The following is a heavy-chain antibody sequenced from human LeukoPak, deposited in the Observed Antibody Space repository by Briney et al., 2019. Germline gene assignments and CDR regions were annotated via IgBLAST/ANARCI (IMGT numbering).Heavy chain of an antibody. J-gene: IGHJ4*02. V-gene: IGHV3-21*01. CDR2: ISGGSSFT. Sequence: GGSLRLSCAASGFTFSSYWMSWVRQAPGKGLEWVSYISGGSSFTYYVDSVKGRFTISRDNAKNSLYLQMNSLRAEDTAVYYCARDLGYSSGPNYWGQGTLVTVSS. D-gene: IGHD6-19*01. CDR3: ARDLGYSSGPNY. CDR1: GFTFSSYW.